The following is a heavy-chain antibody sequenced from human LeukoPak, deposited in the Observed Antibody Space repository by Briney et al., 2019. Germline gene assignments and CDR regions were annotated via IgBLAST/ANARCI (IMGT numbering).Heavy chain of an antibody. V-gene: IGHV4-31*03. CDR1: GGSISSGGYY. CDR3: ALMYYYDSSGYSEFDP. Sequence: PSETLSLTCTVSGGSISSGGYYWSWIRQHPGKGLEWIGYIYYSGSTYYNPSLKSRVTISVDTSKNQFSLKLSSVTAADTAVYYCALMYYYDSSGYSEFDPWGQGTLVTVSS. CDR2: IYYSGST. D-gene: IGHD3-22*01. J-gene: IGHJ5*02.